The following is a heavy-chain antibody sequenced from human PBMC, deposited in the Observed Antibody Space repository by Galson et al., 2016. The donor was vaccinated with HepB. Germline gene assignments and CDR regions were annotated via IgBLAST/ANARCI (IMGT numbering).Heavy chain of an antibody. Sequence: SLRLSCAASGFTFSSYGMHWVRQAPGKGLEWVALISYDGSNKYYADSVKGRFTISRDNSKNTLYLQMNSLRAEDTTAYYCARSNDYGDYYFDYWGQGTLVTVSS. CDR3: ARSNDYGDYYFDY. V-gene: IGHV3-30*03. CDR1: GFTFSSYG. CDR2: ISYDGSNK. D-gene: IGHD4-17*01. J-gene: IGHJ4*02.